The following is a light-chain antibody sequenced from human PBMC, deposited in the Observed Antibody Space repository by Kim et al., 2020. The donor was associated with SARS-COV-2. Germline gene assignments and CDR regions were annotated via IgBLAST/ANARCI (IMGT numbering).Light chain of an antibody. V-gene: IGKV2-30*02. CDR2: KVS. Sequence: AAVACRSRTRQVHRNSSTILNWFQQRPGQSPGRLLSKVSNRDAGVPDRFSGSGSGADVTLKISRVEAEDVGMYYCMQRTHWPRAFGRGTKVDIK. J-gene: IGKJ4*01. CDR3: MQRTHWPRA. CDR1: TRQVHRNSSTI.